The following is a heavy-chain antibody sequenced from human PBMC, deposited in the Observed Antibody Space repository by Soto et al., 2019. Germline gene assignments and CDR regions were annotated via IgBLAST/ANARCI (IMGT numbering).Heavy chain of an antibody. D-gene: IGHD6-13*01. CDR3: ASGQQIRMADI. J-gene: IGHJ3*02. CDR1: GFTFSDYY. V-gene: IGHV3-11*06. CDR2: ISGNSLDT. Sequence: QVQLVESGGGLVKPGGSLRLSCAASGFTFSDYYASWLRQSPGKGLEWISYISGNSLDTNYADSVRGRFTLSRDHAENSLYLQMNYLRAEDTAMYYCASGQQIRMADIWGQGTMVTVSS.